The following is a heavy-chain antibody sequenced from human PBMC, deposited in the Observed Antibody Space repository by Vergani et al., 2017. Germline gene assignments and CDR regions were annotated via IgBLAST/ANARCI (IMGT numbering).Heavy chain of an antibody. D-gene: IGHD2-2*01. CDR1: GGSISSYY. V-gene: IGHV4-59*01. CDR2: IYYSGST. Sequence: QVQLQESGPGLVKPSETLSLTCTVSGGSISSYYWSWIRQPPGKGLEWIGYIYYSGSTNYNPSLKSRVTISVDTSKNQFSLKLSSVTAADTAVYYCARDRAGYQQPSLDYYYYMDVWGKGTTVTVSS. J-gene: IGHJ6*03. CDR3: ARDRAGYQQPSLDYYYYMDV.